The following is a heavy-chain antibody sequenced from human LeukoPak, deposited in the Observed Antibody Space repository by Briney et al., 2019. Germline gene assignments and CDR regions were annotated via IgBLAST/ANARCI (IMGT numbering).Heavy chain of an antibody. CDR1: GYTFTSYA. V-gene: IGHV1-69*05. CDR2: IIPIFGTA. CDR3: AREDGDYSTYFQH. J-gene: IGHJ1*01. Sequence: GASVKVSCKASGYTFTSYAISWVRQAPGQGLEWMGRIIPIFGTANYAQKFQGRVTITTDESTSTAYMELSSLRSEDTAVYYCAREDGDYSTYFQHWGQGTLVTVSS. D-gene: IGHD4-17*01.